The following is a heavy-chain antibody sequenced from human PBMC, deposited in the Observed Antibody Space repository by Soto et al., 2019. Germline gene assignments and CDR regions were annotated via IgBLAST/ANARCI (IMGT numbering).Heavy chain of an antibody. D-gene: IGHD6-13*01. CDR2: IIPIFGTA. CDR1: GGTFSSHA. Sequence: SVKVSCKASGGTFSSHAISWVRQAPGQGLEWMGGIIPIFGTANYAQKFQGRVTITADESTSTAYMELSSLRSEDTAVYYCARTEQQLVPSYDYWGQGTLVTVSS. CDR3: ARTEQQLVPSYDY. V-gene: IGHV1-69*01. J-gene: IGHJ4*02.